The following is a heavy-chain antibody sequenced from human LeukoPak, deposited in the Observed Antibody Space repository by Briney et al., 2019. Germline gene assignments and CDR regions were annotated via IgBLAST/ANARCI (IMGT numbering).Heavy chain of an antibody. J-gene: IGHJ4*02. D-gene: IGHD1-26*01. CDR3: ARDTDGSLDY. Sequence: GGSLRLSCAASVFTFINSWMAWVRQAPGKGLEWVANIKQDGSTKHYADSLKGRFTISRDNPENSLYLQINSMRVDDTAVYYCARDTDGSLDYWGQGILVTVAS. CDR1: VFTFINSW. V-gene: IGHV3-7*01. CDR2: IKQDGSTK.